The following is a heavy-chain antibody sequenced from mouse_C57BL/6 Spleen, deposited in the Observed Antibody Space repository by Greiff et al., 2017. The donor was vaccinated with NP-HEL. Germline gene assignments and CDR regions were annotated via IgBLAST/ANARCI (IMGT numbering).Heavy chain of an antibody. V-gene: IGHV1-54*01. Sequence: QVQLQQSGAELVRPGTSVKVSCKASGYAFTNYLIEWVKQRPGQGLEWIGVINPGSGGTNYNEKFKGKATLTADKSSSTAYMQLSSLTSEDSAVYFCAKGGSSGLDYWGQGTTLTVSS. CDR1: GYAFTNYL. CDR3: AKGGSSGLDY. J-gene: IGHJ2*01. D-gene: IGHD3-2*02. CDR2: INPGSGGT.